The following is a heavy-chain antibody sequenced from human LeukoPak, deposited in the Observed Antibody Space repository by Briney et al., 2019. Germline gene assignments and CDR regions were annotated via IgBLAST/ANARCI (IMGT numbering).Heavy chain of an antibody. CDR2: INHSGST. J-gene: IGHJ4*02. CDR1: GFTFSSYS. V-gene: IGHV4-34*01. CDR3: ARSRVVRYSSGWDY. Sequence: GSLRLSCAASGFTFSSYSMNWVRQPPGKGLEWIGEINHSGSTNYNPSLKSRVTISVDTSKNQFSLKLSSVTAADTAVYYCARSRVVRYSSGWDYWGQGTLVTVSS. D-gene: IGHD6-19*01.